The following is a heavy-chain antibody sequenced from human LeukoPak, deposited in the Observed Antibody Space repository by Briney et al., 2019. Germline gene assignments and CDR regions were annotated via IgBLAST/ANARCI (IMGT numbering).Heavy chain of an antibody. Sequence: KPSETLSLTCTVSGGSISSYYWSWIRQPPRKGLEWIGYIYYSGSTNYNPSLKSRVTISVDTSKNQFSLKLSSVTAADTAVYYCARDRNYYDSSGYYDYWGQGTLVTVSS. J-gene: IGHJ4*02. D-gene: IGHD3-22*01. CDR3: ARDRNYYDSSGYYDY. V-gene: IGHV4-59*01. CDR1: GGSISSYY. CDR2: IYYSGST.